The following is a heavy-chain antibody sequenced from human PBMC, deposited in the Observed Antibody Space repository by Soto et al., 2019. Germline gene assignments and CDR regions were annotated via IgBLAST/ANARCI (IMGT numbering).Heavy chain of an antibody. CDR2: VYYTGST. V-gene: IGHV4-59*12. D-gene: IGHD6-19*01. Sequence: SETLSLTCSVSGGSISGSYWSWIRQSPGKGLEWLGYVYYTGSTNYSPSLRSRITINPDTSKNQFSLQLKSVTPEDTAVYYCARETRGYSTGWSPGYFDYWGQGTLVTVSS. CDR1: GGSISGSY. J-gene: IGHJ4*02. CDR3: ARETRGYSTGWSPGYFDY.